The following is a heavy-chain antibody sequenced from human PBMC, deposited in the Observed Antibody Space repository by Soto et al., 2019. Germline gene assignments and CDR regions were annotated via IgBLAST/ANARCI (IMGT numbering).Heavy chain of an antibody. CDR1: GGSISSYY. D-gene: IGHD2-2*01. CDR2: IYYSGST. CDR3: ARAQCSSASCYLYHFDY. V-gene: IGHV4-59*01. Sequence: SETLSLTCTVSGGSISSYYWSWIRQPPGKGLEWIGYIYYSGSTNYNPSLKSRVTISVDTSKNQFSLKLSSVTAADTAVYYCARAQCSSASCYLYHFDYWGQGILVTVSA. J-gene: IGHJ4*02.